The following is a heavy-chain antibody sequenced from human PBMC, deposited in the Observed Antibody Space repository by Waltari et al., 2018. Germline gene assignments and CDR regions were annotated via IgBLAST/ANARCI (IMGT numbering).Heavy chain of an antibody. CDR1: GFNVSSNY. J-gene: IGHJ3*02. CDR2: IYSGCST. CDR3: ARVLLKDNGEAFDI. Sequence: EVQLVESGGGLIQPGGSLRLSCAASGFNVSSNYMSWVRQAPGKGLGWCSVIYSGCSTYYADSVKCRFTISRDNSKNTLYLQMNSLRAEDTAVYYCARVLLKDNGEAFDIWGQGTMVTVSS. D-gene: IGHD1-1*01. V-gene: IGHV3-53*01.